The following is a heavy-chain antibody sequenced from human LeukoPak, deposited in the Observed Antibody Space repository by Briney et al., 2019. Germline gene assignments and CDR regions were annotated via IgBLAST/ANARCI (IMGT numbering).Heavy chain of an antibody. D-gene: IGHD1-26*01. Sequence: SETLSLTCTVSGFSISSISYYWGWIRQPPGKELVWIVTVYYSETYYNLSLKCRVTISTVKSKNKLSLQLSSVTAADTAVYYCAREREQDLYYMDVWGKGTTVTVSS. CDR1: GFSISSISYY. V-gene: IGHV4-39*07. CDR3: AREREQDLYYMDV. J-gene: IGHJ6*03. CDR2: VYYSET.